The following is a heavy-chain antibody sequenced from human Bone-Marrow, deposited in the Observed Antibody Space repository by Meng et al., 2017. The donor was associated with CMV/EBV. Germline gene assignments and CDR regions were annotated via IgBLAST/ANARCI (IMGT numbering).Heavy chain of an antibody. Sequence: GGSLRLSCAASGFTFSSYWMSWARQAPGKGLEWVANIKYDGSEKFYVDSVKGRFTISRDNAKNSLFLQMNSLRVDDTAVYYCGRNRVDFWGQGILVTVPS. CDR2: IKYDGSEK. CDR3: GRNRVDF. D-gene: IGHD1-14*01. V-gene: IGHV3-7*01. J-gene: IGHJ4*02. CDR1: GFTFSSYW.